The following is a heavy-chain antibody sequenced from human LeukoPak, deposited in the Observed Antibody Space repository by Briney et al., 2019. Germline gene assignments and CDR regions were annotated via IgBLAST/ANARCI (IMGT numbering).Heavy chain of an antibody. J-gene: IGHJ4*02. V-gene: IGHV4-59*01. D-gene: IGHD1-26*01. CDR1: SGSIGTYY. CDR2: LYYGGST. Sequence: SETLSLTCTVSSGSIGTYYWSWIRQSPGKGLEWIGYLYYGGSTNYNPSLKSRVTMSLDTSKNQFSLKLSSVTAADTAVYYCARDRVGTTVGDFDYWGQGTLVTVSS. CDR3: ARDRVGTTVGDFDY.